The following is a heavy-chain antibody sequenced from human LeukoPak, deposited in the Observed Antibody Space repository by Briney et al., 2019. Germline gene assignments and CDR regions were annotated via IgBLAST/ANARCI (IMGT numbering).Heavy chain of an antibody. Sequence: SETLSLTCTVSSGSISTYYWSWIRQPPGKGLEWIGYIYYSGSTYYNPSLKSRVTISVDTSKNQFSLKLSSVTAADTAVYYCARGIAAAAPFDYWGQGTLVTVSS. V-gene: IGHV4-30-4*08. CDR2: IYYSGST. CDR3: ARGIAAAAPFDY. D-gene: IGHD6-13*01. CDR1: SGSISTYY. J-gene: IGHJ4*02.